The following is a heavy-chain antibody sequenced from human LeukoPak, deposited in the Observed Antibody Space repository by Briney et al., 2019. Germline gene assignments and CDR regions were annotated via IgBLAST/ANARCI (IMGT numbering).Heavy chain of an antibody. CDR2: ISGSGDST. V-gene: IGHV3-23*01. Sequence: GGALRLSCAASGFTFSSHAMSWVRQAPGKGLEWVSVISGSGDSTYYADSVKGRFTISRDNSKNTLFLQMNSLKTEDTAVYYCTTVSLGNYVDYWGQGTLVTVSS. J-gene: IGHJ4*02. CDR1: GFTFSSHA. CDR3: TTVSLGNYVDY.